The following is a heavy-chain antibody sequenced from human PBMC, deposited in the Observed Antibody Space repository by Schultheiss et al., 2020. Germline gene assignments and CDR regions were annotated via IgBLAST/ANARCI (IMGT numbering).Heavy chain of an antibody. J-gene: IGHJ2*01. Sequence: SETLSLTCTVSGGYISSYYWSWIRQPPGKGLEWIGSIYHSGSTYYNPSLKSRVTISVDKSKNQFSLKLSSVTAADTAVYYCARALYYYDSSGPTPGWYFDLWGRGTLVTVSS. CDR3: ARALYYYDSSGPTPGWYFDL. D-gene: IGHD3-22*01. V-gene: IGHV4-59*12. CDR2: IYHSGST. CDR1: GGYISSYY.